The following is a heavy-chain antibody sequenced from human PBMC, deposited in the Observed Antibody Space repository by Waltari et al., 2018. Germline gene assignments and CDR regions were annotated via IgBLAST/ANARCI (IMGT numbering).Heavy chain of an antibody. Sequence: QVQLQQWGAGLLKPSETLSLTCAVYGGSFSGYYWSWIRQPPGKGLEWIGEINHSGSTNYNPSLKRRVTISVDTSKNQFSLKLSSVTAADTAVYYCARGPEWLLRSWFDPWGQGTLVTVSS. CDR3: ARGPEWLLRSWFDP. CDR2: INHSGST. J-gene: IGHJ5*02. D-gene: IGHD3-3*01. V-gene: IGHV4-34*01. CDR1: GGSFSGYY.